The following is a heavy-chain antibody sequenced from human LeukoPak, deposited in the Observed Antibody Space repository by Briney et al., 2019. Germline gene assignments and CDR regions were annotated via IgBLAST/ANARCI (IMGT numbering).Heavy chain of an antibody. J-gene: IGHJ3*02. Sequence: SETLSLTCAVYGGSFSGYYWSWIRQPPEKGLEWMGEINHSGGTNYNPSLKSRVTISVESSNNQFSLKLRSVTDADTAVYYCARPRDYGDYVGAFDIWGQGTMVTVSS. D-gene: IGHD4-17*01. V-gene: IGHV4-34*01. CDR1: GGSFSGYY. CDR3: ARPRDYGDYVGAFDI. CDR2: INHSGGT.